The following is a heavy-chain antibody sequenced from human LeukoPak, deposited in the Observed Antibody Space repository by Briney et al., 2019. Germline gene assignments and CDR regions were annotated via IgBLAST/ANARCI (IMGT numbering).Heavy chain of an antibody. CDR3: ASGYSYASYFDY. J-gene: IGHJ4*02. CDR2: INPSGGST. V-gene: IGHV1-46*01. D-gene: IGHD5-18*01. CDR1: GYTFTAYY. Sequence: ASVKVSCKASGYTFTAYYMHWVRQAPGQGLEWMGVINPSGGSTSYAQKFQGRVAMTRDTSTTTVYMELSSLRSEDTAMYFCASGYSYASYFDYWGQGTLVTVSS.